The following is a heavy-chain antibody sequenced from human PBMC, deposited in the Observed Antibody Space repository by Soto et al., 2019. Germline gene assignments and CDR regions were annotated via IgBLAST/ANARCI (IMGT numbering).Heavy chain of an antibody. J-gene: IGHJ4*02. CDR1: GFTFTSSA. D-gene: IGHD3-3*01. V-gene: IGHV1-58*02. Sequence: ASVKVSCKASGFTFTSSAMQWVRQARGQRLEWIGWIVVGSGNTNYAQKFQERVTITRDMSTSTAYMELSSLRSEDTAVYYCAASIVTIDTMGEGTLDYWGQGTLVTVSS. CDR2: IVVGSGNT. CDR3: AASIVTIDTMGEGTLDY.